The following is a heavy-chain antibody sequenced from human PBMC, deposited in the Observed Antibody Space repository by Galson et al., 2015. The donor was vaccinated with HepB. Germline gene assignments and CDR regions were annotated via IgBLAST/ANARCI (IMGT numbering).Heavy chain of an antibody. Sequence: SLRLSCAASGFTFSSYWMSWVRQAPGKGLEWVANIKQDGSEKYYVDSVKGRFTISRDIAKNSLYLQMNSLRAEDTAVYYCARDECSSSPGSVCYYYGMDVWGQGTTVTVSS. CDR1: GFTFSSYW. CDR2: IKQDGSEK. V-gene: IGHV3-7*01. CDR3: ARDECSSSPGSVCYYYGMDV. J-gene: IGHJ6*02. D-gene: IGHD6-13*01.